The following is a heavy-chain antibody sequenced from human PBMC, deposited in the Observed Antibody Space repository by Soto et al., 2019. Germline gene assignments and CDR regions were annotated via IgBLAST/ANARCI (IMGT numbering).Heavy chain of an antibody. Sequence: SETLSLTCTVSGASISYGGFSWSWIRQSPGKGLEWIGYISHLENTYLHPSFKSRLTMSIDRTRNQFSLKLSSVTAADMAVYYCARGGGYDSFDEWGQGVLVTVSS. D-gene: IGHD5-12*01. CDR3: ARGGGYDSFDE. CDR1: GASISYGGFS. CDR2: ISHLENT. V-gene: IGHV4-30-2*06. J-gene: IGHJ4*02.